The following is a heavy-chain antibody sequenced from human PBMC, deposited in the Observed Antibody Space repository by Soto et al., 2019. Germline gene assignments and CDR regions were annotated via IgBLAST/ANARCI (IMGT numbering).Heavy chain of an antibody. V-gene: IGHV4-34*01. CDR1: GGSFCGYY. CDR2: INHSGST. Sequence: SETLSLTCAVYGGSFCGYYWSWIRQPPGKGLEWIGEINHSGSTNYNPSLKSRVPISVDTSKNQFSLKLSTLTAADTAVYYCARGSVLAMVRGVIIPYFFDYWGQGTLVTVSS. CDR3: ARGSVLAMVRGVIIPYFFDY. D-gene: IGHD3-10*01. J-gene: IGHJ4*02.